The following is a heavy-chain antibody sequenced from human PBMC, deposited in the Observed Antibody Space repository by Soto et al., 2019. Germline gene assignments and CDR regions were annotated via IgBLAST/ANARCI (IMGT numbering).Heavy chain of an antibody. CDR1: AGTFRSYA. V-gene: IGHV1-69*01. CDR3: ARAAVVSGATYYYYAMDA. CDR2: IIPMFATP. D-gene: IGHD2-2*01. Sequence: QVQLVQSGAEVKKPGSSVKVSCKASAGTFRSYAFSWVRQAPGQGLEWMGRIIPMFATPKYAQKFQGRVTISADESTRTAYRELSSLRYEDTAVYYCARAAVVSGATYYYYAMDAWGQGTTVTVSS. J-gene: IGHJ6*02.